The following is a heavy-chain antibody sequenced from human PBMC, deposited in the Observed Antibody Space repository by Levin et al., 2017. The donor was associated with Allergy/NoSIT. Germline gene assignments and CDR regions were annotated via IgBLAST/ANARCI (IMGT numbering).Heavy chain of an antibody. Sequence: GESLKISCAASGFTFSSYEMNWVRQAPGKGLEWVSYISSSGSTIYYADSVKGRFTISRDNAKNSLYLQMNSLRAEDTAVYYCASYYYYDADGQGSGYWGQGTLVTVSS. J-gene: IGHJ4*02. D-gene: IGHD3-22*01. CDR3: ASYYYYDADGQGSGY. CDR1: GFTFSSYE. CDR2: ISSSGSTI. V-gene: IGHV3-48*03.